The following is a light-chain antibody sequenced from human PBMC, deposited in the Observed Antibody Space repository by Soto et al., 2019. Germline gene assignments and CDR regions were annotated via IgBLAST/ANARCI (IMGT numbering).Light chain of an antibody. V-gene: IGKV1-5*01. Sequence: DIPRTQSPSTLSAFGGGRGTXTRPASQSISSWLAWYQQKPGKAPKLLIYDASSLESGVPSRFSGSGSGTEFTLTISSLQPDDFATYYCQQYNSYSRTFGQGTKVDIK. CDR1: QSISSW. J-gene: IGKJ1*01. CDR2: DAS. CDR3: QQYNSYSRT.